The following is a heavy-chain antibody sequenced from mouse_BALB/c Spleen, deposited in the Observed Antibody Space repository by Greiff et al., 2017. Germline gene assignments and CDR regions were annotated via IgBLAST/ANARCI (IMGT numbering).Heavy chain of an antibody. V-gene: IGHV1-18*01. Sequence: EVQLQQSGPELVKPGASVKIPCKASGYTFTDYNMDWVKQSHGKSLEWIGDINPNNGGTIYNQKFKGKATLTVDKSSSTAYMELRSLTSEDTAVYYCARRSNSLLRPHWYFDVWGAGTTVTVSS. J-gene: IGHJ1*01. CDR1: GYTFTDYN. D-gene: IGHD1-2*01. CDR2: INPNNGGT. CDR3: ARRSNSLLRPHWYFDV.